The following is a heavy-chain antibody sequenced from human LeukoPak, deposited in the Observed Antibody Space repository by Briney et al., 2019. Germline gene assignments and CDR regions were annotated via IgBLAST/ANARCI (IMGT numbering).Heavy chain of an antibody. CDR1: GGSISSSSYY. J-gene: IGHJ4*02. CDR3: ARLGSGSYYLFDY. D-gene: IGHD3-10*01. Sequence: SETLSLTCTVSGGSISSSSYYWGWIRQPPGKGLEWIGSIYYSGSTYYNPSLKSRVTISVDTSKNQFSLKLSSVTAADTAVYYGARLGSGSYYLFDYWGQGTLVTVSS. V-gene: IGHV4-39*07. CDR2: IYYSGST.